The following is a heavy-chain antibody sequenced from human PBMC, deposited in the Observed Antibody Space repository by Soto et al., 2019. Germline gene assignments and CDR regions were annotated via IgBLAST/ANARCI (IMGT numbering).Heavy chain of an antibody. CDR1: GFTFSDYG. J-gene: IGHJ4*02. CDR2: ISHDGTVQ. D-gene: IGHD1-26*01. V-gene: IGHV3-30*18. Sequence: QVQLVESGGGVVQPGRSLRLSCEGSGFTFSDYGMQWVRQAPGKGPEWVAVISHDGTVQIYADSVRGRFTISRDNSKNKMFLQMNSLRVEDSGLFYCAKEATARRADHLDYWGQGVLVTVSS. CDR3: AKEATARRADHLDY.